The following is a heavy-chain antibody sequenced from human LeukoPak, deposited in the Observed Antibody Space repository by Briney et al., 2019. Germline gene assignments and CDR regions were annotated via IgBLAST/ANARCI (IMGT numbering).Heavy chain of an antibody. CDR2: IYYSGST. V-gene: IGHV4-59*01. CDR3: ARNSYDFWSGYSTSPFDY. J-gene: IGHJ4*02. Sequence: PSETLSLTCTVSGGSISSYYWSWIRQPPGKGLEWIGYIYYSGSTNYNPSLKGRVTISVDTSKNQFSLKLSSVTAADTAVYYCARNSYDFWSGYSTSPFDYWGLGTLVTVSS. CDR1: GGSISSYY. D-gene: IGHD3-3*01.